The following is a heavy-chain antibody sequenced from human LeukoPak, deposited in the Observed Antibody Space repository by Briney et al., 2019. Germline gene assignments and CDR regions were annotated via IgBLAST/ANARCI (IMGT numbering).Heavy chain of an antibody. J-gene: IGHJ3*02. CDR3: ARDLFYCSGGSCYSRNGFDI. CDR2: INSDGGST. D-gene: IGHD2-15*01. Sequence: PGGSLRLSCAASGFTFSAYWMHWVRQAPGKGLLWVSRINSDGGSTSYADSVKGRFTISRDNAKNTLYLQMNSLRAEDTAVYYCARDLFYCSGGSCYSRNGFDIWGQGTMVTVSS. CDR1: GFTFSAYW. V-gene: IGHV3-74*01.